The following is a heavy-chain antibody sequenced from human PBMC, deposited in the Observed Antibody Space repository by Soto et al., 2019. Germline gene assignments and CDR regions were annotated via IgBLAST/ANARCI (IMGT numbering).Heavy chain of an antibody. CDR2: IKEDGSEK. CDR1: GFNFSNYW. D-gene: IGHD2-15*01. V-gene: IGHV3-7*02. J-gene: IGHJ3*01. Sequence: EVQLVESGGGLVQPGGSLRLSCVASGFNFSNYWMSWLRQAPGKGLEWVGNIKEDGSEKYYADSAKGRFTISRDNTKNSLYLQMDSLRAEDTAVYHCARPPRGGGFDLWGQGTLVIVSS. CDR3: ARPPRGGGFDL.